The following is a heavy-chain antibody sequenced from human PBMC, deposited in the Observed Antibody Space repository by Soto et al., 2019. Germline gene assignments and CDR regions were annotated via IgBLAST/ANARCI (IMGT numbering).Heavy chain of an antibody. CDR2: INDRGSI. D-gene: IGHD3-9*01. V-gene: IGHV4-34*01. J-gene: IGHJ2*01. Sequence: QVQLQQWGAGPLRPLETLSLTCGVSGGSFSGYYWAWIRQSPGKGLEWIGEINDRGSINYNPSLKSRVSISVDTSKNHYSLNLRSVTAADTAVYYCARESRDILTGPRWVWYFDLWGRGTLVTVSS. CDR3: ARESRDILTGPRWVWYFDL. CDR1: GGSFSGYY.